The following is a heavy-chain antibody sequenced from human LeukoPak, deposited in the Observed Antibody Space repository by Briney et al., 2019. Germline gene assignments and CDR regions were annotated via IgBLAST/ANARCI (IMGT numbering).Heavy chain of an antibody. D-gene: IGHD6-13*01. CDR3: AKAASSSWPSYYYGMDV. V-gene: IGHV3-23*01. Sequence: GGSLRLSCAASGFIFSSYSMSWVRQAPGKGLEWVSVITGSGGNTYYADSVKGRFTTSTDNSKNTVYLQMSSLRVDDTAVYYCAKAASSSWPSYYYGMDVWGQGTTVTVSS. J-gene: IGHJ6*02. CDR1: GFIFSSYS. CDR2: ITGSGGNT.